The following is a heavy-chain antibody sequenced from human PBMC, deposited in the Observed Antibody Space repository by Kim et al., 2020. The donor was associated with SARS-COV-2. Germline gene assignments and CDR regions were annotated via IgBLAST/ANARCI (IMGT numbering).Heavy chain of an antibody. V-gene: IGHV3-30*01. J-gene: IGHJ3*02. D-gene: IGHD5-12*01. CDR3: ARDGSYDAFDI. Sequence: KDYSDAWEGPFISTRKNSKNTLYLQMNVLRAEDTAVYYCARDGSYDAFDIWGQGTMVTVSS. CDR2: K.